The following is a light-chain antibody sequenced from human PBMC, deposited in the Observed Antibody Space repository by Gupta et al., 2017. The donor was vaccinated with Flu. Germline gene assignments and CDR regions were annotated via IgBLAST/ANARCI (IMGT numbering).Light chain of an antibody. Sequence: ELVLTQPPGTLSVSPGESATLSCRASQSVSSNLAWFQQTPGQAPRLLIYGASTRATGSPARSSSRGSGTEFTLTISSLQSEDVAVYYCQHYNYWPITFGQGTRLDIK. CDR2: GAS. J-gene: IGKJ5*01. CDR3: QHYNYWPIT. CDR1: QSVSSN. V-gene: IGKV3-15*01.